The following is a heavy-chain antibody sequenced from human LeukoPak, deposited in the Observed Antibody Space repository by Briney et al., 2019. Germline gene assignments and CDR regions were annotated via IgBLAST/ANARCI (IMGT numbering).Heavy chain of an antibody. CDR3: AKDRYGDYGFAGYFDY. V-gene: IGHV3-30*18. D-gene: IGHD4-17*01. CDR1: GFTFSSYG. Sequence: GGSLRLSCAASGFTFSSYGTHWVRQAPGKGLEWVAVISYDGSNKYYADSVKGRFTISRDNSKNTLYLQMNSLRAEDTAVHYCAKDRYGDYGFAGYFDYWGQGTLVTVSS. J-gene: IGHJ4*02. CDR2: ISYDGSNK.